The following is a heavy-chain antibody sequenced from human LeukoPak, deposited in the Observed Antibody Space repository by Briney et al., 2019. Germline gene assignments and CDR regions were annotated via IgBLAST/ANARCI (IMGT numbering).Heavy chain of an antibody. D-gene: IGHD5-12*01. V-gene: IGHV3-30*04. CDR3: ARDTSPGSGYDRTVDYYYYGMDV. Sequence: GGSLRLSCAASGFTFSSYAMHWVRQAPGKGLEWVAVISYDGSNKYYADSVKGRFTISRDNSKNTLYLQMNSLRAEDTAVYYCARDTSPGSGYDRTVDYYYYGMDVWGQGTTVTVSS. J-gene: IGHJ6*02. CDR1: GFTFSSYA. CDR2: ISYDGSNK.